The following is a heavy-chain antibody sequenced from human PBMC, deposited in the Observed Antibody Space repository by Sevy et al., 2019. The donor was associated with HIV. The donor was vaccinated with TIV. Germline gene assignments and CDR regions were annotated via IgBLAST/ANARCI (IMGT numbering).Heavy chain of an antibody. V-gene: IGHV3-13*01. Sequence: GGSLRLSCAGYGFSFSGSDMHWVRQPTGKGLEWISSIGTLGDTFYADSVKGRFTISRDNAKSSLYLEMSSLRAGYTALYYCVRGLQTHCDRTACPLDHWGQGTLVTVSS. CDR3: VRGLQTHCDRTACPLDH. CDR2: IGTLGDT. D-gene: IGHD2-21*01. J-gene: IGHJ5*02. CDR1: GFSFSGSD.